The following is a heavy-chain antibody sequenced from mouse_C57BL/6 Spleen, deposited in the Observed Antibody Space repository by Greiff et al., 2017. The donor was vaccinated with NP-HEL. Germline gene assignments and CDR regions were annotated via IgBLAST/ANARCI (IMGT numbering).Heavy chain of an antibody. CDR2: IYPRSGNT. J-gene: IGHJ4*01. CDR1: GYTFTSYG. CDR3: ARIGDSNFNPYYYAMDY. D-gene: IGHD2-5*01. Sequence: QVQLQQSGAELARPGASVKLSCKASGYTFTSYGISWVKQRTGQGLEWIGEIYPRSGNTYYNEKFKGKATLTADKSSSTAYMELRSLTSEDSAVYFCARIGDSNFNPYYYAMDYWGQGTSVTVSS. V-gene: IGHV1-81*01.